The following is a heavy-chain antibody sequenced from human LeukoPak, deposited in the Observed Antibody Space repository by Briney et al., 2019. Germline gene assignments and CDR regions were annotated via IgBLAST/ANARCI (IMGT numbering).Heavy chain of an antibody. Sequence: SETLSLTCTVSGGSISSYYWSWIRQPPGKGLEWIGYIYYSGSTNYNPSLKSRVTISVDTSKNQFSLKLSPVTAADTAVYYCARAKGRRYWFDPWGQGTLVTVSS. J-gene: IGHJ5*02. CDR3: ARAKGRRYWFDP. CDR1: GGSISSYY. V-gene: IGHV4-59*01. CDR2: IYYSGST.